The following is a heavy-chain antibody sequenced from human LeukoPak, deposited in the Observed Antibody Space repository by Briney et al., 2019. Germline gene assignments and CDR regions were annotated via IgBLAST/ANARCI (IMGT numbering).Heavy chain of an antibody. V-gene: IGHV3-74*01. J-gene: IGHJ6*04. Sequence: GGSLRLSCAASGFTFSSYAMNWVRQAPGKGLVWVSRINSDGSSTSYAVSVKGRFTISRDNAKNTLYLQMNSLRAEDTAVYYCSRDPPSLQWAPVWGKGTTVTVSS. D-gene: IGHD4-11*01. CDR1: GFTFSSYA. CDR3: SRDPPSLQWAPV. CDR2: INSDGSST.